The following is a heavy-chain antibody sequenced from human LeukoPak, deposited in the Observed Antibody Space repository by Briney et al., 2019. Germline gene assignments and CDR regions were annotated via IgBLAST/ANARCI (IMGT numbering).Heavy chain of an antibody. D-gene: IGHD2-2*01. Sequence: GASVKVSCKVFGNTRSDLPEHWVRQAPGKGLEWLGGFDPDGAEAIYAQKFQGRVTITTDESTSTAYMELSSLRSEDTAVYYCATNYCSSTSCQKNFDYWGQGTLVTVSS. CDR1: GNTRSDLP. J-gene: IGHJ4*02. CDR2: FDPDGAEA. V-gene: IGHV1-24*01. CDR3: ATNYCSSTSCQKNFDY.